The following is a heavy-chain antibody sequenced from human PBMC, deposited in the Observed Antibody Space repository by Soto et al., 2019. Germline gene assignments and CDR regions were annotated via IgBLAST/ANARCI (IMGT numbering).Heavy chain of an antibody. Sequence: QVQLVQSGAEVKKPGASVTVSCKTSGYTFSNYGINWVRQAPGQGLEWMGWISGYNGNTNYAQTVQSRVTMPTDTSTGTVYRELRSLKSDDTAIYYCSRFIMVGGWFDPNYYHGMDVWGQGTTVTVSS. CDR1: GYTFSNYG. CDR3: SRFIMVGGWFDPNYYHGMDV. V-gene: IGHV1-18*01. J-gene: IGHJ6*02. D-gene: IGHD6-19*01. CDR2: ISGYNGNT.